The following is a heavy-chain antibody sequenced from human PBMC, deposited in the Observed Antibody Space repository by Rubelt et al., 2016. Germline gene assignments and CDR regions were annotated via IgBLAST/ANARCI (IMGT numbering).Heavy chain of an antibody. Sequence: RSLRLSCAASGFTFSDYAIHWVRQAPGKGLEWVALISDDGSNKYYADSVKGRFTISRDNSKNTLYLQMNSLRAEDTAVYYCARDLSDSGRYHHFDYWGQGTLVTVSS. CDR2: ISDDGSNK. V-gene: IGHV3-30*04. J-gene: IGHJ4*02. CDR3: ARDLSDSGRYHHFDY. D-gene: IGHD1-26*01. CDR1: GFTFSDYA.